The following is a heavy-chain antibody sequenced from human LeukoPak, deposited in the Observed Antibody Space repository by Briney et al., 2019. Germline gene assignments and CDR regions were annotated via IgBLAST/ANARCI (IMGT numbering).Heavy chain of an antibody. Sequence: GGSLRLSCAASGFTFSSYAMSWVRQAPGKGLEWVSAISGSGGSTYYADSVKGRFTIFRDNSKNTLYLQMNSLRAEDTAVYYCAKDRSSGWYSILDYWGQGTLVTVSS. CDR2: ISGSGGST. CDR1: GFTFSSYA. J-gene: IGHJ4*02. D-gene: IGHD6-19*01. V-gene: IGHV3-23*01. CDR3: AKDRSSGWYSILDY.